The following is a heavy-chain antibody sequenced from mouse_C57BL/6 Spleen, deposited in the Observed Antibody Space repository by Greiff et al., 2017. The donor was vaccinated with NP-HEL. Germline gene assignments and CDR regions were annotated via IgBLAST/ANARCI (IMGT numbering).Heavy chain of an antibody. D-gene: IGHD4-1*01. CDR3: ASKLWAMDY. J-gene: IGHJ4*01. CDR1: GYTFTRYW. CDR2: IYPGSGST. V-gene: IGHV1-55*01. Sequence: QVQLQQPGAELVKPGASVKMSCKASGYTFTRYWLTRVIQRPGQGLAWIGDIYPGSGSTNYTEKFKSKATLTVDTSSSTAYMQHSSLTSEDSAVYYCASKLWAMDYWGQGTSVTVSS.